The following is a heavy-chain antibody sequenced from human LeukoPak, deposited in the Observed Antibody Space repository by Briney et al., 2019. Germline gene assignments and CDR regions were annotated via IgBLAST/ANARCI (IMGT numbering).Heavy chain of an antibody. V-gene: IGHV3-23*01. CDR1: GFTFSSYG. CDR2: ISGSGGST. CDR3: AKDDAWLRFGE. D-gene: IGHD3-10*01. J-gene: IGHJ4*02. Sequence: GGSLRLSCAASGFTFSSYGMSWVRQAPGKGLEWVSAISGSGGSTYYADSVKGRFTISRDNSKNMLYLEVISLTADDTAVYYCAKDDAWLRFGEWSQRTLVTVSS.